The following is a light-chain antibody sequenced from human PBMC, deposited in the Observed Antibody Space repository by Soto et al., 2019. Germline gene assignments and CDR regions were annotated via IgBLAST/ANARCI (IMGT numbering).Light chain of an antibody. CDR3: SSYTSSSFVV. J-gene: IGLJ2*01. CDR2: DVS. V-gene: IGLV2-14*01. Sequence: QSVLTQPASVSGSPGQSITISCTGTSSDVGGYNNVSWYQQHPGKAPKLMIYDVSNRPSGVSNRFSGSKSGNTASLTISGLQAEDEADYYCSSYTSSSFVVFGGGTKLTVL. CDR1: SSDVGGYNN.